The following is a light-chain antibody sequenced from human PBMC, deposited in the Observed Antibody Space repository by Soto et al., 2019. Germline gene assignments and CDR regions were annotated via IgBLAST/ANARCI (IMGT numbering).Light chain of an antibody. CDR1: SSDVGGYNY. V-gene: IGLV2-14*01. J-gene: IGLJ1*01. CDR2: EVS. Sequence: QSVLTQPASVSGSPGQSITISCTGTSSDVGGYNYVSWYQQHPGKAPKLMIYEVSNRPSGVSNRFSGPKSGNTASLTISGLQAEDEADYYCSSYTSSSTSYVFGTGTKATVL. CDR3: SSYTSSSTSYV.